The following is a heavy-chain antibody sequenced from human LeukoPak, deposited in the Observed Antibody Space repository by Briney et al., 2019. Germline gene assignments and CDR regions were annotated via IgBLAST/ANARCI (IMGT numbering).Heavy chain of an antibody. V-gene: IGHV3-23*01. J-gene: IGHJ5*02. CDR1: GFTFSSYA. CDR3: AKGDDFWRNWFDP. CDR2: ISGSGGST. D-gene: IGHD3-3*01. Sequence: GGSLRLSCAASGFTFSSYAMSWVRQAPGKGLEWVSAISGSGGSTYYADSVKGRFTISRDKSKNTLHLQMNSLRAEYTAVYYCAKGDDFWRNWFDPWRQGTLVTVSS.